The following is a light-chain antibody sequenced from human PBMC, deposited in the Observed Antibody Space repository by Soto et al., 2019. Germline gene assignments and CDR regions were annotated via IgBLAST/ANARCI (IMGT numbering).Light chain of an antibody. V-gene: IGLV1-40*01. CDR1: SSNIGAGYH. J-gene: IGLJ3*02. Sequence: QAVVTQPPSVSRTPGQRVTISCIRSSSNIGAGYHVHWYQQLPGTAPKLLIYSTNNRPSGVPDRFSGSKSGTSASLAITGLQAEDEADYYCQSFDSSLRDVFGGGTKLTVL. CDR3: QSFDSSLRDV. CDR2: STN.